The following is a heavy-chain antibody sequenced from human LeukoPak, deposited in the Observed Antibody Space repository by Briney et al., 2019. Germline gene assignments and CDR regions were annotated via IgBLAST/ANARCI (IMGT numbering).Heavy chain of an antibody. CDR3: ARLDDRAARIAVGRSSTWSSRRGFDY. CDR1: GGSFSGYY. CDR2: INHSGST. D-gene: IGHD6-13*01. V-gene: IGHV4-34*01. Sequence: PSETLSLTCAVYGGSFSGYYWIWIRQPPGKGLAWIGEINHSGSTNYNSSLKSRVTISVDTSKNQCSLKLSSVTAADTAVYYCARLDDRAARIAVGRSSTWSSRRGFDYWGQGTLVTVSS. J-gene: IGHJ4*02.